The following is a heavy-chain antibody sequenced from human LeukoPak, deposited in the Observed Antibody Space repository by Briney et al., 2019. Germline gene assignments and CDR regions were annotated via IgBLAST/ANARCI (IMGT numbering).Heavy chain of an antibody. J-gene: IGHJ6*04. CDR3: ATLYSSSWYVYYYYGMDV. D-gene: IGHD6-13*01. V-gene: IGHV3-21*01. CDR1: GFTLSSYS. CDR2: ISSSSSYI. Sequence: PGGSLRLSCAASGFTLSSYSMNWVRQAPGKGLEWVSSISSSSSYIYYADSVKGRFTISRDNAKNSLYLQMNSLRAEDTAVYYCATLYSSSWYVYYYYGMDVWGKGTTVTVSS.